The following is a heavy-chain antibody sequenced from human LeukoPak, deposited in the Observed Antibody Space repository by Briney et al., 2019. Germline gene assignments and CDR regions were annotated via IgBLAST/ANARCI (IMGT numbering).Heavy chain of an antibody. CDR2: ISSGGYT. Sequence: GGSLRLSCIASGFTLSNYDMTWVRQTPGKGLEYASSISSGGYTLYAGSVKGRFSISRDISQNTVYLQMNSLRAEDTAMYFCAKKLPGASYYFDFWGQGTLVTVSS. CDR3: AKKLPGASYYFDF. CDR1: GFTLSNYD. J-gene: IGHJ4*02. D-gene: IGHD7-27*01. V-gene: IGHV3-23*01.